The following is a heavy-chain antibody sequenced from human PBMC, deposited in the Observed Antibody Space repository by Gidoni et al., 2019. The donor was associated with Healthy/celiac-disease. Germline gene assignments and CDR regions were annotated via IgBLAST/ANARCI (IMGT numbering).Heavy chain of an antibody. CDR1: GFTFSSYA. CDR2: ISGSGGST. CDR3: AREIRWELLGYFDY. J-gene: IGHJ4*02. D-gene: IGHD2-15*01. V-gene: IGHV3-23*01. Sequence: EVQLLESGGGLVQPGGSLRLSCAASGFTFSSYAMSWVRQALGKGLEWVPAISGSGGSTYYADSVKGRFTISRDNSKNTLYLQMNSLRAEDTAVYYCAREIRWELLGYFDYWGQGTLVTVSS.